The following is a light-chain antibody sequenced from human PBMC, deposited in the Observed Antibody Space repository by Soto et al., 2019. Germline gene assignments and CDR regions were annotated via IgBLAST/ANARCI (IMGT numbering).Light chain of an antibody. Sequence: DIVMTQSPLSLPVTPGEPASISCRSSQSLLHSKGYNYLDWYLQKPRQSPQLLIYLGSNRASGVPDRFSGSGSGTDFTLKISRVEAEDVGVYYCMQALQTRYTFGQGTKLEIK. CDR3: MQALQTRYT. V-gene: IGKV2-28*01. CDR2: LGS. CDR1: QSLLHSKGYNY. J-gene: IGKJ2*01.